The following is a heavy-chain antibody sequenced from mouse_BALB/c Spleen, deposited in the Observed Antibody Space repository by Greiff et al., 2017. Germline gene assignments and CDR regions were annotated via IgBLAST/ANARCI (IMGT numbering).Heavy chain of an antibody. CDR1: GFTFSDYG. CDR2: ISNLAYSI. D-gene: IGHD1-1*01. J-gene: IGHJ4*01. CDR3: ARDRGYGSSYGAMDY. Sequence: EVKLVESGGGLVQPGGSRKLSCAASGFTFSDYGMAWVRQAPGKGPEWVAFISNLAYSIYYADTVTGRFTISRENAKNTLYLEMSSLRSEDTAMYYCARDRGYGSSYGAMDYWGQGTSVTVSS. V-gene: IGHV5-15*02.